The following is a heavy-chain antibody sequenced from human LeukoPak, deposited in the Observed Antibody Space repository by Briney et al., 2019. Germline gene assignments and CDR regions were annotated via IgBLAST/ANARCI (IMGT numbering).Heavy chain of an antibody. J-gene: IGHJ4*02. V-gene: IGHV4-39*07. Sequence: SETLSLTCAVSGGSISSNSYYWGWIRQPPGKGLEWIGSIYYSGSTYYNPSLKSRVTISVDTSKNQFSLKLSSATAADTAVYYCARVRYGSGGQWVDYWGQGTLVTVSS. CDR3: ARVRYGSGGQWVDY. CDR2: IYYSGST. CDR1: GGSISSNSYY. D-gene: IGHD3-10*01.